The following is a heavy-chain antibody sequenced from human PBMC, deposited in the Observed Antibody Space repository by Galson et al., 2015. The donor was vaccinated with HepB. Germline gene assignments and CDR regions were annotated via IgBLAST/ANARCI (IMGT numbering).Heavy chain of an antibody. V-gene: IGHV1-3*01. J-gene: IGHJ6*02. CDR3: AREASSPITFGGVIVKMSYYYGMDV. CDR2: INAGNGNT. Sequence: SVKVSCKASGYTFTSYAMHWVRQAPGQRLEWMGWINAGNGNTKYSRKFQGRVTITRDTSASTAYMELSSLRSEDTAVYYCAREASSPITFGGVIVKMSYYYGMDVWGQGTTVTVSS. CDR1: GYTFTSYA. D-gene: IGHD3-16*02.